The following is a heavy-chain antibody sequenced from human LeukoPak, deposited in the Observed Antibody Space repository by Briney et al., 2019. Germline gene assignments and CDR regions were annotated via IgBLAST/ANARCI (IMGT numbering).Heavy chain of an antibody. CDR2: INHSGST. V-gene: IGHV4-34*01. Sequence: SETLSLTCAVYGGSFSDYYWSWIRQPPGKGLEWIGEINHSGSTNYNPSLKSRVTISVDTSKNQFSLKLSSVTAADTAVYYCARGRVTYYYDSGGYYYGVWGQGTLVTVSS. J-gene: IGHJ4*02. D-gene: IGHD3-22*01. CDR1: GGSFSDYY. CDR3: ARGRVTYYYDSGGYYYGV.